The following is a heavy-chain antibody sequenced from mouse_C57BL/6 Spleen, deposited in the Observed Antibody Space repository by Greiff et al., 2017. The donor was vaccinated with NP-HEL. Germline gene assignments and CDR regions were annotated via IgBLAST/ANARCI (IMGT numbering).Heavy chain of an antibody. CDR3: ARQKYGSNAMDY. Sequence: VQLQQSGPGPVAPSQRLSITCTVSGFSLTSYGVHWVRQPPGKGLEWLVVIWSDGSTTYNSALKSRLSISKDNSKSQVFLKMNSLQTDDTAMYYCARQKYGSNAMDYWGQGTSVTVSS. J-gene: IGHJ4*01. CDR1: GFSLTSYG. D-gene: IGHD2-10*02. V-gene: IGHV2-6-1*01. CDR2: IWSDGST.